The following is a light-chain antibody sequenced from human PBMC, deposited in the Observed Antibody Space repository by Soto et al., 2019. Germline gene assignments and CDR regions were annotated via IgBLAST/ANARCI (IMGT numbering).Light chain of an antibody. CDR3: SSYAGSTNSV. CDR2: EVS. J-gene: IGLJ2*01. CDR1: SSDVGGYNY. Sequence: QSALTQPPSASGSPGQSVTISCTGTSSDVGGYNYVSWYQQHPGKVPRLMIFEVSKRPSGVPDRFSGSKSGNTASLTVSGLQAEDEADYYCSSYAGSTNSVFGGGTKLTVL. V-gene: IGLV2-8*01.